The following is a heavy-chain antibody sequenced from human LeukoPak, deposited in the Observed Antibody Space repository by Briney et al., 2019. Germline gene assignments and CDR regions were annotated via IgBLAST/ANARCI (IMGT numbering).Heavy chain of an antibody. CDR2: INHSGST. J-gene: IGHJ5*02. V-gene: IGHV4-34*01. Sequence: SETLSLTCAVYGGSFSGYYWSWIRQPPGKGLEWIGEINHSGSTNYNPSLKSRVTISVDTSKNQFSLKLSSVTAADTAVYYCARGRSYYNNDPFDPWGQGTLVTVSS. CDR3: ARGRSYYNNDPFDP. D-gene: IGHD1-26*01. CDR1: GGSFSGYY.